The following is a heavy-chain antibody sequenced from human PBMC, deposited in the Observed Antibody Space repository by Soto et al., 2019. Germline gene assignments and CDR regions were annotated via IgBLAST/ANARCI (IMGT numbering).Heavy chain of an antibody. CDR3: ARDEDHGSGLSSGMDV. V-gene: IGHV4-31*01. J-gene: IGHJ6*02. Sequence: QVQLQESGPGLVKPSETLSLSCNVSGGSISSDDFFWSWVRQHPARGLEWIGYIYHSGTTYYNPSLKSPITISVDTSKNQFPLTLRSVTAADTAVCFCARDEDHGSGLSSGMDVWGQGNAVTVS. CDR1: GGSISSDDFF. CDR2: IYHSGTT. D-gene: IGHD3-10*01.